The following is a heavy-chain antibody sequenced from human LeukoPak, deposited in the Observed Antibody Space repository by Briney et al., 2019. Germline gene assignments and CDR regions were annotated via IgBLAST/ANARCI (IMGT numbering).Heavy chain of an antibody. V-gene: IGHV3-30*18. CDR3: AKDGVNWNSFDY. Sequence: PGGSLRLSCAASGFTFSSYGMHWVRQAPGKGLEWVAVISYDGSNKYYADSVKGRFTISRDNSKNTLYLPMNSLRAEDTAVYYCAKDGVNWNSFDYWGQGTLVTVSS. CDR2: ISYDGSNK. D-gene: IGHD1-20*01. CDR1: GFTFSSYG. J-gene: IGHJ4*02.